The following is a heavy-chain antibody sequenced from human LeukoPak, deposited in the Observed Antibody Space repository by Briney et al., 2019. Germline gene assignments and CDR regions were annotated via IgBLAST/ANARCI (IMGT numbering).Heavy chain of an antibody. CDR1: GFTFSNSW. V-gene: IGHV3-7*03. Sequence: GGSLILSCVASGFTFSNSWMTWVRQAPGKGLEWVALIKEGGRETFYTDSVRGRFIISRDDVKNSVYLQINSLTAEDTALYYCATDRGTYWGQGTLVIVSS. CDR2: IKEGGRET. D-gene: IGHD3-10*01. J-gene: IGHJ4*02. CDR3: ATDRGTY.